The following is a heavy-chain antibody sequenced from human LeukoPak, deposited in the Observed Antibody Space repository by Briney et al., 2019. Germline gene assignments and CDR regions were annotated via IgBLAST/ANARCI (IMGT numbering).Heavy chain of an antibody. D-gene: IGHD6-13*01. CDR1: GYTFTGYY. CDR2: INPNSGGT. Sequence: GASVKVSCKASGYTFTGYYMHWVRQGPGQGLEWMGWINPNSGGTNYAQKFQGRVTMTEDTSTDTAYMELSSLRSEDTAVYYCATGYLVTAGLMDVWGQGTTVTVSS. V-gene: IGHV1-2*02. J-gene: IGHJ6*02. CDR3: ATGYLVTAGLMDV.